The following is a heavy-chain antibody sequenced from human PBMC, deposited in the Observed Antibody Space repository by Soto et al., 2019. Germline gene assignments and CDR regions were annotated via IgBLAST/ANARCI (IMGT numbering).Heavy chain of an antibody. CDR2: ISGSGGST. Sequence: GSLRLSCAASGFTFSSYAMSWVRQAPGKGLEWVSAISGSGGSTYYADSVKGRFTISRDNSKNTLYLQMNSLRAEDTAVYYCAKDSRCSGGSCYFYYFDYWGQGTLVTVSS. CDR3: AKDSRCSGGSCYFYYFDY. CDR1: GFTFSSYA. J-gene: IGHJ4*02. D-gene: IGHD2-15*01. V-gene: IGHV3-23*01.